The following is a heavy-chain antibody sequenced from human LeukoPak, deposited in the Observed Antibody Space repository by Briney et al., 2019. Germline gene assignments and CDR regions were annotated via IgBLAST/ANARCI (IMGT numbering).Heavy chain of an antibody. CDR2: INPNSGGT. J-gene: IGHJ4*02. D-gene: IGHD3-9*01. Sequence: ASVKVSCKASGYTFTGYYMHWVRQAPGQGLEWMGWINPNSGGTNYAQKFQDRVTMTRDTSISTDYMELSRLRYDDTAVYYCARSPDILTGENFDYWGQGTLVTVSS. V-gene: IGHV1-2*02. CDR3: ARSPDILTGENFDY. CDR1: GYTFTGYY.